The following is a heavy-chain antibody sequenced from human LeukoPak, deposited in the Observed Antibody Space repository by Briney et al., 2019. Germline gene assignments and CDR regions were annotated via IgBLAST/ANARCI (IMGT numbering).Heavy chain of an antibody. CDR2: IYHIGGT. CDR1: GYSINNGFY. D-gene: IGHD2-15*01. CDR3: ARGIKSSSFNWFDP. Sequence: KPSETLSLTCSVSGYSINNGFYWGWIRQPPGKGLEWIGNIYHIGGTYYNPSLKSRITMSIDTSKNQFFLRLTSVTAADTAVYYCARGIKSSSFNWFDPWGQGTLVTVSS. J-gene: IGHJ5*02. V-gene: IGHV4-38-2*02.